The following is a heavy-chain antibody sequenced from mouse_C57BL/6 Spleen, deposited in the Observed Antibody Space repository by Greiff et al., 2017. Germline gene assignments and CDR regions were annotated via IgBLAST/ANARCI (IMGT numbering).Heavy chain of an antibody. Sequence: QVQLQQSGAELMQPGASVKLSCKATGYTFTGYWIEWVKQRPGHGLEWIGEILPGSGSTTYNEKFKGKATFTADTSSNTAYMQLSSLTTEDSAIYYCARKGTSYYSNYGLDYWGQGTTLTVSS. D-gene: IGHD2-5*01. CDR2: ILPGSGST. V-gene: IGHV1-9*01. CDR3: ARKGTSYYSNYGLDY. CDR1: GYTFTGYW. J-gene: IGHJ2*01.